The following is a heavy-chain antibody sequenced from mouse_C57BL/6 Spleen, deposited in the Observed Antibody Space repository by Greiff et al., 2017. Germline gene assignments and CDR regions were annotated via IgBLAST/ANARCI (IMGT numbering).Heavy chain of an antibody. Sequence: EVMLVESGEGLVKPGGSLKLSCAASGFTFSSYAMSWVRQTPEKRLEWVAYISSGGDYLYYADTVKGRFTISRDNARNTLYLQMSSLKSEDTAMYYCTRVYDYDFDYWGQGTTLTVSS. V-gene: IGHV5-9-1*02. D-gene: IGHD2-4*01. CDR1: GFTFSSYA. CDR3: TRVYDYDFDY. J-gene: IGHJ2*01. CDR2: ISSGGDYL.